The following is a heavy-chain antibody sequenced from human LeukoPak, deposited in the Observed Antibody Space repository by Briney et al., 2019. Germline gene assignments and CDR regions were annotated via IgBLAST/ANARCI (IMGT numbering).Heavy chain of an antibody. D-gene: IGHD5-12*01. CDR3: ARARGLIYSDYDLFDY. CDR2: INPKTGGT. CDR1: GYTFTGYY. Sequence: GASVKVSCRASGYTFTGYYIHWVRQAPGQGLEWVGWINPKTGGTDYAQRFQGSVTMTRDTSTNTAYMELNRLKFDDTAVFYCARARGLIYSDYDLFDYWGQGTLVTVSS. J-gene: IGHJ4*02. V-gene: IGHV1-2*02.